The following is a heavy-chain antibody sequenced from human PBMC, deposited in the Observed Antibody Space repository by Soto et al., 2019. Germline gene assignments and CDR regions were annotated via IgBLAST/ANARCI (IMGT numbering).Heavy chain of an antibody. J-gene: IGHJ5*02. CDR2: TDYSGNS. V-gene: IGHV4-61*07. CDR3: ARQSSYDSEHYHYWFDP. Sequence: WTWIRQPPGKGLEWIGYTDYSGNSDRNPSLMSRVTISIDRSKNQFSLTLGSVTAADTAVYSCARQSSYDSEHYHYWFDPWGRGILVTVSS. D-gene: IGHD3-22*01.